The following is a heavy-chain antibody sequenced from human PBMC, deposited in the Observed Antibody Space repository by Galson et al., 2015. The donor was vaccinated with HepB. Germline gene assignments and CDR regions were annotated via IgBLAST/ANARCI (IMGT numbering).Heavy chain of an antibody. CDR1: GYTFTTYW. CDR2: IYPNDFDM. CDR3: ARTSQFDSCLFEY. D-gene: IGHD3-22*01. J-gene: IGHJ4*02. V-gene: IGHV5-51*03. Sequence: QSGAEVKKPGESLKISCKGSGYTFTTYWIGWVRQMPGKGLEWLGIIYPNDFDMKYSPSFQGQVTMSVDKSINTAYLQWNSLKASDTAMYYCARTSQFDSCLFEYWGQGTLVTVSS.